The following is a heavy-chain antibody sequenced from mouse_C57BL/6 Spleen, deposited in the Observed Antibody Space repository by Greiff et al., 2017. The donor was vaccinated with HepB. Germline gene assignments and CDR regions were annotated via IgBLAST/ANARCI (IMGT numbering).Heavy chain of an antibody. Sequence: EVKLVESGGGLVQPKGSLKLSCAASGFSFNTYAMNWVRQAPGKGLEWVARIRSKSNNYATYYADSVKDRFTISRDDSESMLYLQMNNLKTEDTAMYYCVRKSNPYYYAMDYWGQGTSVTVSS. D-gene: IGHD2-5*01. J-gene: IGHJ4*01. CDR3: VRKSNPYYYAMDY. V-gene: IGHV10-1*01. CDR1: GFSFNTYA. CDR2: IRSKSNNYAT.